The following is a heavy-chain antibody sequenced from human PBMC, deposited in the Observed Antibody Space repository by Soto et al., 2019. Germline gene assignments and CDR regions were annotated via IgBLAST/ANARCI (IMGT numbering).Heavy chain of an antibody. CDR2: IDGTGSTT. J-gene: IGHJ4*02. V-gene: IGHV3-23*01. CDR3: AGGLDY. CDR1: GFTFSNYG. Sequence: EVQLLESGGGLVQPGRSLRLSCAASGFTFSNYGMKWVRQAPGKGLEWVSGIDGTGSTTYYADSVKGRFTISRDNSKNTLFLQMNILRAEDTAVYYCAGGLDYWGQGTLVTVSS.